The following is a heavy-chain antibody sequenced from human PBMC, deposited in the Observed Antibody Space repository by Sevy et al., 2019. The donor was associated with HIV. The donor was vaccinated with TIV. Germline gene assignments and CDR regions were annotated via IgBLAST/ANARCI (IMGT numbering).Heavy chain of an antibody. Sequence: GGSLRLSCAASGFAFNTFGMHWVRRAPGKGLEWVAFISFDENIEYYADSVKGRFTISRDNSKNILYLQMNRLRAEDTDRYYCARDRYCRTSRCYNWIDPWGQGTLVTVSS. V-gene: IGHV3-33*01. J-gene: IGHJ5*02. CDR3: ARDRYCRTSRCYNWIDP. D-gene: IGHD2-2*01. CDR1: GFAFNTFG. CDR2: ISFDENIE.